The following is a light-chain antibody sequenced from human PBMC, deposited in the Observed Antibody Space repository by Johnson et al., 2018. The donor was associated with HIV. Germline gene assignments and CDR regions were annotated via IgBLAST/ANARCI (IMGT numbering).Light chain of an antibody. CDR2: DNN. CDR3: GTWDSSLSVGGG. V-gene: IGLV1-51*01. J-gene: IGLJ1*01. Sequence: SVLTQPPSVSAAPGQKVTISCSGSSSNIGNNYVSWYQQLPGTAPKLLIYDNNKRPSGIPDRFSGSKSGTSATLGITGLQTGDEADYYCGTWDSSLSVGGGFGTGTKVTVL. CDR1: SSNIGNNY.